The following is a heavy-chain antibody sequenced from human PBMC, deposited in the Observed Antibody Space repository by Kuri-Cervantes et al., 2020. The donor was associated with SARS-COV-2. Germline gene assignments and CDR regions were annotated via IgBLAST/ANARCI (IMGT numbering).Heavy chain of an antibody. D-gene: IGHD1-26*01. CDR2: INWNGGST. CDR1: GFTFSSYA. Sequence: GESLKISCAASGFTFSSYAMSWVRQAPGKGLEWVSGINWNGGSTGYADSVKGRFTISRDNAKNSLYLQMNSLRAEDTALYHCARRRGGTDPFDYWGQGTLVTVSS. V-gene: IGHV3-20*01. J-gene: IGHJ4*02. CDR3: ARRRGGTDPFDY.